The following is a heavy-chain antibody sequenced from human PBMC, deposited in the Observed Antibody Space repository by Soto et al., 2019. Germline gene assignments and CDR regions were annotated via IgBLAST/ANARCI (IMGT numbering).Heavy chain of an antibody. CDR3: ARAHGSSWYNWFDP. Sequence: QVLLVQSGAEVKKPGSSVKVSCKATGGTFSSYGISWVRQTPGRGLEWMGGIIPLFGTTNYAQKFRGRVTVTGDESTSTVYMELRSLSFEDTAIYYCARAHGSSWYNWFDPWGQGTLGTVSS. CDR1: GGTFSSYG. V-gene: IGHV1-69*01. J-gene: IGHJ5*02. D-gene: IGHD6-13*01. CDR2: IIPLFGTT.